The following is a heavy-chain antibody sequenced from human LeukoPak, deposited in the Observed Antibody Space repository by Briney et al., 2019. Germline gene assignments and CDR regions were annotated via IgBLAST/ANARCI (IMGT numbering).Heavy chain of an antibody. CDR1: GFTFSSYG. J-gene: IGHJ4*02. V-gene: IGHV3-33*01. CDR3: ARDRGLPLYFDY. Sequence: GGSLRLSCAASGFTFSSYGMHWVRQAPGKGLEWVAVIWYDGSNKYYADSVKGRFTISRDNSKDTLYLQMNSLRAEDTAVYYCARDRGLPLYFDYWGQGTLVTVSS. D-gene: IGHD3-10*01. CDR2: IWYDGSNK.